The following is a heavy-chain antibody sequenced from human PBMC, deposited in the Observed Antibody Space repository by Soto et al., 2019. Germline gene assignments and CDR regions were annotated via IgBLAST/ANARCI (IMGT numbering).Heavy chain of an antibody. V-gene: IGHV4-39*01. J-gene: IGHJ2*01. CDR3: ARTPDYGGNPSYWYFDL. CDR1: GGSISSSSYY. D-gene: IGHD4-17*01. Sequence: QLQLQESGPGLVKPSETLSLTCTVSGGSISSSSYYWGWIRQPPGKGLEWIGSIYYSGSTYYNPSLKSRVTISVDTSKNQFSLTLSSVTAADTAVYYCARTPDYGGNPSYWYFDLWGRGTLVTVSS. CDR2: IYYSGST.